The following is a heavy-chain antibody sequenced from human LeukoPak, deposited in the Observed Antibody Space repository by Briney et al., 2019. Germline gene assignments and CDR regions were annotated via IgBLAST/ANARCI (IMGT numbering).Heavy chain of an antibody. CDR1: GFTFSSYG. Sequence: GGSLRLSCAASGFTFSSYGIHWVRQAPGKGLEWVAVISYDGSNKYYADSVKGRFTISRDNSKNTVYLQMNSLRGEDTAVYYCARDYGNYLYYYGMDVWGQGTTVTVSS. CDR2: ISYDGSNK. J-gene: IGHJ6*02. V-gene: IGHV3-30*03. CDR3: ARDYGNYLYYYGMDV. D-gene: IGHD4-11*01.